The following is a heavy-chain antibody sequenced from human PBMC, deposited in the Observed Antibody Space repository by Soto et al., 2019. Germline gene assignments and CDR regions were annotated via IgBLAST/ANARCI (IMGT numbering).Heavy chain of an antibody. CDR1: EFTFSSYS. CDR2: ISSSSSYI. J-gene: IGHJ4*02. CDR3: ARGDDSSGYYYEGLGY. D-gene: IGHD3-22*01. V-gene: IGHV3-21*01. Sequence: EVQLVESGGGLVKPGGSLRLSCAASEFTFSSYSMNWVRQAPGKGLEWVSSISSSSSYIYYADSVKGRFTISRDNAKNSLYLQMNSLRAEDTAVYYCARGDDSSGYYYEGLGYWGQGTLVTVSS.